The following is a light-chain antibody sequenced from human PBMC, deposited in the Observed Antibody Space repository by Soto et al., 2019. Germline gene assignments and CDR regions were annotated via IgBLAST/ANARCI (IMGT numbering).Light chain of an antibody. V-gene: IGKV1-39*01. Sequence: DIQMTQSPSSLSASVGDRVIITCRASQSISSYLNWYQQKPGKAPKLLIYAASSLQSGVPSRFSGSGSGTDFTLTISSLQPEDFATYYCQQSYSTSKITFGQGTRLEIK. CDR3: QQSYSTSKIT. J-gene: IGKJ5*01. CDR2: AAS. CDR1: QSISSY.